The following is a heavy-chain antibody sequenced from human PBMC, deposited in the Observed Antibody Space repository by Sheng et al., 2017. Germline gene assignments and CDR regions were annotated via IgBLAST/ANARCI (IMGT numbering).Heavy chain of an antibody. Sequence: QVQLVESGGGVVQPGRSLRLSCAASGFTFSSYAMHWVRQAPGKGLEWVAVISYDGSNKYYADSVKGRFTISRDNSKNTLYLQMNSLRAEDTAVYYCARPACSGGSCYDYWGQGTLVTVSS. CDR2: ISYDGSNK. CDR1: GFTFSSYA. D-gene: IGHD2-15*01. V-gene: IGHV3-30-3*01. CDR3: ARPACSGGSCYDY. J-gene: IGHJ4*02.